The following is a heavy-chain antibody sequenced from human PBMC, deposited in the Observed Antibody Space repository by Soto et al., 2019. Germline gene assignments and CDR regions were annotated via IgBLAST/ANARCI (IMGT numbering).Heavy chain of an antibody. V-gene: IGHV6-1*01. Sequence: SQTLSLTCAISGDSVSSNSAARNWIRQSPSRGLEWLGRTYYRSKWYNDYAVSVKSRLTINPDTSKNQFSLQLNSVTPEDTAVYYCARNPVIRVAVAGTRFGHWFDPWGQGTLVTVSS. CDR1: GDSVSSNSAA. CDR2: TYYRSKWYN. D-gene: IGHD6-19*01. J-gene: IGHJ5*02. CDR3: ARNPVIRVAVAGTRFGHWFDP.